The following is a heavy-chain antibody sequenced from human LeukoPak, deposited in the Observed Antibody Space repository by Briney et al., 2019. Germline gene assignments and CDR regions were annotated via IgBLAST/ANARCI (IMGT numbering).Heavy chain of an antibody. D-gene: IGHD6-13*01. CDR1: GFTFSTNA. CDR2: ISYDGSNK. J-gene: IGHJ3*02. CDR3: ARPETVSNWRDAFDI. Sequence: GGSLRLSCAASGFTFSTNAMAWVRQAPGKGLEWVAVISYDGSNKYCADSVRGRFTISRDNSKNTLYLQMNSLRAEDTAVYYCARPETVSNWRDAFDIWGQGTMVTVSS. V-gene: IGHV3-30-3*01.